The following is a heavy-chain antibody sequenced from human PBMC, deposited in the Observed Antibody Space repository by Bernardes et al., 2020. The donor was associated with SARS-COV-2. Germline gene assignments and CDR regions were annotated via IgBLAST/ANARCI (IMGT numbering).Heavy chain of an antibody. CDR3: ARDNGLRYFDWTYYYYGMDV. CDR2: IYTSGST. D-gene: IGHD3-9*01. V-gene: IGHV4-61*09. Sequence: SETLSLTCTVSGGSISSGSYYWSWIRQPAGKGLEWIGHIYTSGSTNYNPSLKSRVTISVDTSKNQFSLKLSSVTAADTAVYYCARDNGLRYFDWTYYYYGMDVWGQGTTVTVSS. J-gene: IGHJ6*02. CDR1: GGSISSGSYY.